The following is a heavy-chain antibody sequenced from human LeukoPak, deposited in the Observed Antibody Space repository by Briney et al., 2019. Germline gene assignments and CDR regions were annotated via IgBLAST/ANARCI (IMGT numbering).Heavy chain of an antibody. CDR2: IQQDGNEK. V-gene: IGHV3-7*01. D-gene: IGHD1-26*01. Sequence: GGSLRLSCAASGFTFSTCWMSWVRQAPGKGLEWVANIQQDGNEKYYVDSVKGRFTISRDNAKNSLYLQMNSLRVEDTAVYYCASRIVGTPDYFDYWGQATLVTVSS. CDR1: GFTFSTCW. CDR3: ASRIVGTPDYFDY. J-gene: IGHJ4*02.